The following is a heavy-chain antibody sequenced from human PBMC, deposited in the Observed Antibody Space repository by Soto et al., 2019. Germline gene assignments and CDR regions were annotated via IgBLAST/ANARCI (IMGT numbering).Heavy chain of an antibody. D-gene: IGHD2-8*02. Sequence: QVQLVESGGGVVQPGRSLRLSCAASGFTFSSYGMHWVRQAPGKGLEWVAVIWDDGGNKYYTDSVKGRFTSSRDNSRNTLYRQMNSVRAEDTAVYYCARVTGAATAEAGFDYWGQGTLVTVSS. CDR2: IWDDGGNK. J-gene: IGHJ4*02. CDR3: ARVTGAATAEAGFDY. CDR1: GFTFSSYG. V-gene: IGHV3-33*01.